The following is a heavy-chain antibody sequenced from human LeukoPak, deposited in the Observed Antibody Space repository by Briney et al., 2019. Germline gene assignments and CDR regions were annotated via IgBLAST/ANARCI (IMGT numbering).Heavy chain of an antibody. CDR3: ARAPFEGSGWYIYYFDY. Sequence: PAETLSLTCTVSGVSVSSGSYYWSWIRQPPGKGLEWLGNIYYSGSTNYNPSLKSRVTISVAMSKNTFSLKLSSVTAAATAVYYCARAPFEGSGWYIYYFDYWGQGTLVTVSS. V-gene: IGHV4-61*01. CDR1: GVSVSSGSYY. J-gene: IGHJ4*02. CDR2: IYYSGST. D-gene: IGHD6-19*01.